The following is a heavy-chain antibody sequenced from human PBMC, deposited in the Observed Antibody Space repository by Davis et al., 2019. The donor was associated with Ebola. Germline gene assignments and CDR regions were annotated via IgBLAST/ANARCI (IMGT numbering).Heavy chain of an antibody. CDR2: IKQNGIEK. D-gene: IGHD1-14*01. CDR3: ARDVAGRAGY. Sequence: PGGSLRLSCAASGFIFDNYCMGWVRQAPGKGLEWVANIKQNGIEKNYADSVRGRFTISRDNAKNTLFLQMNSLRADDTAVYYCARDVAGRAGYWGQGTLVTVSS. V-gene: IGHV3-7*01. CDR1: GFIFDNYC. J-gene: IGHJ4*02.